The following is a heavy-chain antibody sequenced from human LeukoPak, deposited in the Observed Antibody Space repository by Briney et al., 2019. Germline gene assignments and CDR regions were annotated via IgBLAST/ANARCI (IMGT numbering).Heavy chain of an antibody. Sequence: GGSLRLSCAASGFTFSDFWMSWVRQAPGKGLEWVANIKRDGSERYSVDSVKGRLTISRDNAKNPLYLQMNSLRAEDTAVYYCTRSRAYSYDNFDYWGQGTLVTVSS. CDR3: TRSRAYSYDNFDY. J-gene: IGHJ4*02. V-gene: IGHV3-7*01. CDR2: IKRDGSER. D-gene: IGHD5-18*01. CDR1: GFTFSDFW.